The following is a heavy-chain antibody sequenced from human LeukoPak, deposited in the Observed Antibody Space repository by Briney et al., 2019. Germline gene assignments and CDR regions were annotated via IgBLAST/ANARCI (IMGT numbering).Heavy chain of an antibody. D-gene: IGHD4-17*01. CDR1: GFTFSSYE. V-gene: IGHV3-48*03. CDR3: ARGNVYGDYVDY. Sequence: GGSLRLSCAASGFTFSSYEMNWVRQAPGKGLEWVSYISSSGSTIYYADSVKGRFTISRDNAKNSLYLQMNSLRAKDTAVYYCARGNVYGDYVDYWGQGTLVTVSS. CDR2: ISSSGSTI. J-gene: IGHJ4*02.